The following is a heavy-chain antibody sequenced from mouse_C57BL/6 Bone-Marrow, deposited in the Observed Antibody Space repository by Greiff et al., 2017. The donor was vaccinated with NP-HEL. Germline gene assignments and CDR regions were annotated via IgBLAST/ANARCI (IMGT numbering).Heavy chain of an antibody. Sequence: QVQLKESGPELVKPGASVKISCKASGYAFSSSWMNWVKQRPGKGLEWIGRIYPGDGDTNYNGKFKGKATLTADKSSSTAYMQLSSLTSYDSAVYFCARPYYGSPYYYAMNYWGQGTSVAVSS. J-gene: IGHJ4*01. D-gene: IGHD1-1*01. V-gene: IGHV1-82*01. CDR2: IYPGDGDT. CDR1: GYAFSSSW. CDR3: ARPYYGSPYYYAMNY.